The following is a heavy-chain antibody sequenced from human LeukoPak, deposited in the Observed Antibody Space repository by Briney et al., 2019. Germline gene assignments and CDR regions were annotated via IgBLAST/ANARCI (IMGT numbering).Heavy chain of an antibody. D-gene: IGHD1-26*01. J-gene: IGHJ6*02. Sequence: GASVKVSCKASGGTFSSYAIRWVRQAPGQGLEWMGRIIPILGIANYAQKFQGRVTITADKSTSTAYMELSSLRSEDTAVYYCARDKPWELLGHYYGMDVWGQGTTVTVSS. CDR1: GGTFSSYA. V-gene: IGHV1-69*04. CDR3: ARDKPWELLGHYYGMDV. CDR2: IIPILGIA.